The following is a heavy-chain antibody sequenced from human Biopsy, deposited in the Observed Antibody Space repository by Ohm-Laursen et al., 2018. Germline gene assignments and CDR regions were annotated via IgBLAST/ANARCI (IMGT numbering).Heavy chain of an antibody. CDR3: ARDRTPYYDFWSGKSFDNWFDP. V-gene: IGHV1-18*01. D-gene: IGHD3-3*01. CDR1: GYTFINYG. CDR2: INAYNGNT. J-gene: IGHJ5*02. Sequence: ASVKVSCKASGYTFINYGISWVRQAPGQGLEWMGWINAYNGNTNYAQKLQGRVTMTTDTSTSTAYMELRGLRSDDTALYYCARDRTPYYDFWSGKSFDNWFDPWGQGTLVTVSS.